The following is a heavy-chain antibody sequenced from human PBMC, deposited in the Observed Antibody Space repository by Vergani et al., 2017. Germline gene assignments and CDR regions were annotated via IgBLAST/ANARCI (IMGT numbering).Heavy chain of an antibody. CDR2: ISFDGTR. CDR1: GFIFDTHG. Sequence: QVQLVESGGGVVQAGRSLGLSCAASGFIFDTHGMYWVRQAPGKGLEWVAVISFDGTRYYMDSVRGRFSISRDNSRNTVYLQMNRLTIEDTAVYYCYYDFWAGYESGDVWGKGTTVTVSS. D-gene: IGHD3-3*01. J-gene: IGHJ6*04. V-gene: IGHV3-30*03. CDR3: YYDFWAGYESGDV.